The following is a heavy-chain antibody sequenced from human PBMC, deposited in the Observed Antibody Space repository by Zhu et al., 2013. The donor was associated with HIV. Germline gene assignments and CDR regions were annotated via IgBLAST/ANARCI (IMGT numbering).Heavy chain of an antibody. CDR1: GFTFTSSA. CDR2: IVVGSGNT. Sequence: QLVQSGAEVKKPGSSVKVSCKASGFTFTSSAVQWVRQARGQRLEWIGWIVVGSGNTNYAQKFQERVTITRDMSTSTAYMELSSLRSEDTAVYYCAAARRFLEWPSSVYYYGMDVWDQGP. D-gene: IGHD3-3*01. CDR3: AAARRFLEWPSSVYYYGMDV. V-gene: IGHV1-58*01. J-gene: IGHJ6*02.